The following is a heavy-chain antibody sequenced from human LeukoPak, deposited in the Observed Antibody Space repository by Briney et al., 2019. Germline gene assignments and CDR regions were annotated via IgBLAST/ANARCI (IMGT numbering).Heavy chain of an antibody. CDR3: ARGEKMCSSTSCYNCYYYYYMDV. Sequence: GASVKVSCKASGYTFTGYYMHWVRQAPGQGLEWMGWINPNSGGTNYAQKFQGRVTMTRDTSISTAYMELSRLRSDDTAVYYCARGEKMCSSTSCYNCYYYYYMDVWGKGTTVTVSS. CDR1: GYTFTGYY. J-gene: IGHJ6*03. V-gene: IGHV1-2*02. D-gene: IGHD2-2*01. CDR2: INPNSGGT.